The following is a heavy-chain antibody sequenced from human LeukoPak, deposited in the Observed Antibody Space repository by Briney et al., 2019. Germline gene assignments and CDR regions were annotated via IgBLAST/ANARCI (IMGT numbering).Heavy chain of an antibody. J-gene: IGHJ4*02. D-gene: IGHD5-18*01. CDR3: ARGASYGYSYYFDS. CDR2: IYYSGST. Sequence: SETLSLTCTVSGGSVRSTTYYWGWIRQPPGKGLEWIGTIYYSGSTFYNSSLKSRVSISVDTPKNQFSLNLNSVTATDTAVYYCARGASYGYSYYFDSWGQGTLVTVSS. CDR1: GGSVRSTTYY. V-gene: IGHV4-39*01.